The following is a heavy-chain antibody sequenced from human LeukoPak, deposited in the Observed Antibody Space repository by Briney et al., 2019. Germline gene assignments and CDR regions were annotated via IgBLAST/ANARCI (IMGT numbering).Heavy chain of an antibody. D-gene: IGHD6-19*01. CDR1: GFTFSSYA. CDR2: FSGGGGSG. J-gene: IGHJ4*02. Sequence: GGSLRLSCVASGFTFSSYAMRWVRQAPGKGLEWVSTFSGGGGSGDYADSAKGRFTISRDNSKNTLYLQMDGLRAEDTAVYYCAKCPRAVADLYYFDSWGQGTPVTVSS. CDR3: AKCPRAVADLYYFDS. V-gene: IGHV3-23*01.